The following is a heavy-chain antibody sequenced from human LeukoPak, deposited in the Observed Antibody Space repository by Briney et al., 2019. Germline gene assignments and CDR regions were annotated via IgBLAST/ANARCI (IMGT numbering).Heavy chain of an antibody. D-gene: IGHD3-22*01. V-gene: IGHV3-48*04. CDR2: MSNGGKTT. J-gene: IGHJ3*02. CDR3: ARTRRFTMIVVVGDVFDI. Sequence: GGSLRLSCAASGFTFGSYGMHWVRQAPGKGLEWVSYMSNGGKTTYYADSVKGRFTISRDNAKNSLYLQMNSLRAEDTAVYYCARTRRFTMIVVVGDVFDIWGQGTLVTVSS. CDR1: GFTFGSYG.